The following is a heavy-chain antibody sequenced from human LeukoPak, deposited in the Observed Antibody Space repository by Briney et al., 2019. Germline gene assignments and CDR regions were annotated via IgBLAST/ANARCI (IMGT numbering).Heavy chain of an antibody. Sequence: ASVKVSCKASGYTFTAYYMHWVRQARGQGLEWLGRINPYSGDTNYAQKFQGRVTMTRDTSISTAYMDLTRLRSDDTAVYYCARDEGRDGYLPTSWGQGTLVTVSP. V-gene: IGHV1-2*06. J-gene: IGHJ4*02. CDR3: ARDEGRDGYLPTS. CDR1: GYTFTAYY. D-gene: IGHD5-24*01. CDR2: INPYSGDT.